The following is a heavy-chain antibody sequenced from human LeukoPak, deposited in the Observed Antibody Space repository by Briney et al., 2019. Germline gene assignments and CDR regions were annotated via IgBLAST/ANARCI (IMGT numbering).Heavy chain of an antibody. CDR2: IRYDGSNK. D-gene: IGHD6-25*01. J-gene: IGHJ5*02. CDR1: GFTFSSKG. Sequence: GGSLRLSCAASGFTFSSKGMHWVRQAPGKGLEWVAFIRYDGSNKYYADSVKGRFTISRDNYKNTLYLQMNSRRADDTAVYYCPKRQGFDPWGQGTLVTVSS. V-gene: IGHV3-30*02. CDR3: PKRQGFDP.